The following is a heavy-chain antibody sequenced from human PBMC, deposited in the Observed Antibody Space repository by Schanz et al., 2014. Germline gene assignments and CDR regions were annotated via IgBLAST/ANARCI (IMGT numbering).Heavy chain of an antibody. J-gene: IGHJ4*02. Sequence: GQLVESGGGVVQPGGSLRLSCAASGFTFGDYAMSWVRQAPGKGLEWVGRIKSKFDGATTDYVAPVKGRFSISRDDSTNTLYLQMSSLRAEDTAVYYCARDRLAAQGIDSWGQGTLVTVSS. CDR3: ARDRLAAQGIDS. D-gene: IGHD6-6*01. V-gene: IGHV3-15*01. CDR1: GFTFGDYA. CDR2: IKSKFDGATT.